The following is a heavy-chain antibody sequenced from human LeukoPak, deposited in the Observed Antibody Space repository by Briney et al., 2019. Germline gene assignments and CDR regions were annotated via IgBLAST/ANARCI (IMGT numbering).Heavy chain of an antibody. D-gene: IGHD3-10*01. V-gene: IGHV3-9*01. CDR1: GFTFDDYA. CDR3: AKDVNSYGSGSSYNPWGPFDS. J-gene: IGHJ4*02. Sequence: GGSLRLSCAASGFTFDDYAMHWVRQAPGKGLEWVSGIAWNTGNTGYADSVKGRFTISRDNAENSLYLQMNSLRAEDTALYYCAKDVNSYGSGSSYNPWGPFDSWGQGTLVTVSS. CDR2: IAWNTGNT.